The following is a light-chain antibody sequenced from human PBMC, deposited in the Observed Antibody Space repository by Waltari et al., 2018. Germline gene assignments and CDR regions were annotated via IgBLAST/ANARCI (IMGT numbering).Light chain of an antibody. CDR2: GVN. J-gene: IGLJ1*01. CDR3: SSYVGYKNNYV. V-gene: IGLV2-8*01. CDR1: RSDVGGHNY. Sequence: QSALTQPPSASGSPGQSVTISCTGTRSDVGGHNYVSCYQQNPGKAPKVLIYGVNKRPSGVPDRFSGSKSGNTASLTVSGLQAEDEADYYCSSYVGYKNNYVFGTGTKVTVL.